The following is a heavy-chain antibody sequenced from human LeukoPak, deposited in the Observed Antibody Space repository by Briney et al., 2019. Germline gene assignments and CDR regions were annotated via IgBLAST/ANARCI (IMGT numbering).Heavy chain of an antibody. Sequence: ASVKVSCKASGYTFTSYGISWVRQAPAQGLEWMGWISAYNGNTNYAQKLQGRVTMTTDTSTSTAYMELRSLRSDDTAVYYCARDSYCGGDCYNEYFQHWGQGTLVTVSS. CDR1: GYTFTSYG. CDR3: ARDSYCGGDCYNEYFQH. CDR2: ISAYNGNT. V-gene: IGHV1-18*01. D-gene: IGHD2-21*02. J-gene: IGHJ1*01.